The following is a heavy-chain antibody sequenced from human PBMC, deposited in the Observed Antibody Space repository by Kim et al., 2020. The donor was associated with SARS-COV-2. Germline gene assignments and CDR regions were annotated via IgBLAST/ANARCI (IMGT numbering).Heavy chain of an antibody. V-gene: IGHV3-9*01. D-gene: IGHD2-2*01. CDR2: ISWNSGSI. CDR3: TKAGCSSTTCYSNG. Sequence: GGSLRLSCAASGFTFDEYAFHWVRQAPGKGLEWVSSISWNSGSIVYADSVRGRFTISRDNSKRSLYLQMNNLRTEDTAFYYCTKAGCSSTTCYSNGWGQGTLVTVSS. CDR1: GFTFDEYA. J-gene: IGHJ4*02.